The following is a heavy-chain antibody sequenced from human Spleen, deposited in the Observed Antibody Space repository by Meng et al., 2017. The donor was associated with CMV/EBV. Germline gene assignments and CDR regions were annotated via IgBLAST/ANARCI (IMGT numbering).Heavy chain of an antibody. D-gene: IGHD6-19*01. CDR1: GYSFTTYW. Sequence: SGYSFTTYWIAWVRQMHGKGLEWMGIIYPGDYDSRYSPSFRGQVTVSADKSTNTAYLQWSSLRASDTAMYYCARSVGSDWYSSNFDYWGQGTLVTVSS. J-gene: IGHJ4*02. CDR3: ARSVGSDWYSSNFDY. V-gene: IGHV5-51*01. CDR2: IYPGDYDS.